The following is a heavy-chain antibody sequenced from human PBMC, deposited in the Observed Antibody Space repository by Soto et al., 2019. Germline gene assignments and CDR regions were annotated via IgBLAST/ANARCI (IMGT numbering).Heavy chain of an antibody. CDR3: AMGDNYVTPTPHDG. V-gene: IGHV1-18*01. D-gene: IGHD3-16*01. J-gene: IGHJ6*02. Sequence: QVQLVQSGDEVRKPGSSVKVSCKASGYIFVNYGIAWVRQAPVHGLVGMGWISPYSGNTHDAIKVKGRLTKTTDTSTTTTYMDLGRLTSNATAVYYCAMGDNYVTPTPHDGWDHGTTVTVS. CDR2: ISPYSGNT. CDR1: GYIFVNYG.